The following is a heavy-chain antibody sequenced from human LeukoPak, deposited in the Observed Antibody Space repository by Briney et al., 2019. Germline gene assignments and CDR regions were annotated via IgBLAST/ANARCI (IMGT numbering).Heavy chain of an antibody. J-gene: IGHJ4*02. Sequence: GGSLRLSCAASGFTFSCYSMNWVRQAPGKGLEWVSYISSSSSTIYYADSVKGRFTISRDNAKNSLYLQMNSLRAEDTAVYYCARPGAAAGIFFRYWGQGTLVTVSS. V-gene: IGHV3-48*01. D-gene: IGHD6-13*01. CDR3: ARPGAAAGIFFRY. CDR1: GFTFSCYS. CDR2: ISSSSSTI.